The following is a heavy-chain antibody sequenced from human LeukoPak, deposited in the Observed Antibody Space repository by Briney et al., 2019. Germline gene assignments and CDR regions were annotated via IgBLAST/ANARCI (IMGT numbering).Heavy chain of an antibody. D-gene: IGHD3-3*01. CDR1: GFTFSSYG. V-gene: IGHV3-33*01. CDR2: IWYDGSNK. CDR3: ARDLYYDFWSGYLHNYYYGMDV. J-gene: IGHJ6*02. Sequence: GGSLRLSCAASGFTFSSYGMHWVRQAPGKGLEWVAVIWYDGSNKYYADSVKGRFTISRDNSKNTLYLQMNSLRAEDTAVYYCARDLYYDFWSGYLHNYYYGMDVWGQGTTVTVSS.